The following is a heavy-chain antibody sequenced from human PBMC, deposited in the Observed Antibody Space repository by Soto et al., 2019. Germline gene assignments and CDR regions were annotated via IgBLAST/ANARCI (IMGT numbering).Heavy chain of an antibody. CDR1: GGYITSANW. J-gene: IGHJ6*02. Sequence: SETLSLTCAVSGGYITSANWWSWVRQPPGKGLEWIGKIHDSGSTNNNPSLKSRVTISVDKSTNQVSLRLTSVTAADTAVYYCAKEGYYYMDVWGQGTTVTVSS. CDR2: IHDSGST. CDR3: AKEGYYYMDV. V-gene: IGHV4-4*02.